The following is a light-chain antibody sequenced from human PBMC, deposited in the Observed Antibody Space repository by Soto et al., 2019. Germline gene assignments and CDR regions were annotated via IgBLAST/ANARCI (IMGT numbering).Light chain of an antibody. CDR2: DAS. CDR1: QSVSNNY. J-gene: IGKJ5*01. V-gene: IGKV3-20*01. CDR3: QQYGSSAPIT. Sequence: EIVLTQSPGTLSLSPGERATLSCRASQSVSNNYLAWYQQKPGQAPSLLIYDASSRATGIPDRFSRSGSGTDFTLTISRLEPEDFAMYYCQQYGSSAPITFGQGTRLEIE.